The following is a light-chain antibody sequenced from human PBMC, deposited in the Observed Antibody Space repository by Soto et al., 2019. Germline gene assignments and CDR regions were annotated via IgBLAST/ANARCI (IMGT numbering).Light chain of an antibody. CDR3: CSYAGSSIFV. V-gene: IGLV2-23*02. Sequence: QSALTQPASVSGSPGQSITISCTGSSSDVGTYNLVSWYQHHPGKAPKLMISEVIKRPSGVSNLFSGSKSGNTASLTISGLQAEDEADYYCCSYAGSSIFVFGGGTKLTVL. CDR2: EVI. J-gene: IGLJ2*01. CDR1: SSDVGTYNL.